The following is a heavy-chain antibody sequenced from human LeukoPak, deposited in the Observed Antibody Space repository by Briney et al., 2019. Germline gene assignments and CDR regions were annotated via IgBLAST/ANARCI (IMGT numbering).Heavy chain of an antibody. CDR3: ARTWVYADSTYRDY. V-gene: IGHV4-38-2*01. D-gene: IGHD2-8*01. Sequence: PGGSLRLSCAASGFTFDDYGMSWIRQTPGKGVEWLGSIYHSGTTYDNPSLRSRVTVSVDTSKNQFSLKMVSVTAADSALYYCARTWVYADSTYRDYWGQGTLVTVSS. J-gene: IGHJ4*02. CDR2: IYHSGTT. CDR1: GFTFDDYG.